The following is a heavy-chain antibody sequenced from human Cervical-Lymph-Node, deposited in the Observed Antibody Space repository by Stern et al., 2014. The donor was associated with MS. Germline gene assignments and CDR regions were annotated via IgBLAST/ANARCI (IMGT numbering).Heavy chain of an antibody. Sequence: VQLVESGGGVVKPGRSLRLSCAASGFTFSYHAMHWVRQAPGKGLEWVAVISYDGSDNYYAGSVKGRFTLSRDNSKNPLYLQMNSLRAEDTAVYYCARGGAVTSSEYYFDYWGQGTLVTVSS. CDR1: GFTFSYHA. D-gene: IGHD4-17*01. V-gene: IGHV3-30*01. CDR3: ARGGAVTSSEYYFDY. CDR2: ISYDGSDN. J-gene: IGHJ4*02.